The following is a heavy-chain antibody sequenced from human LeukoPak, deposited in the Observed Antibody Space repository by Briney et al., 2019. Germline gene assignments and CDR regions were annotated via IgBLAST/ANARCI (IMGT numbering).Heavy chain of an antibody. CDR3: ASRTPFRYYFDY. CDR2: IYYSGST. V-gene: IGHV4-59*12. J-gene: IGHJ4*02. Sequence: PSETLSLTCTVSGASISFYYWSWIRQPPGKGLEWIGYIYYSGSTNYNPSLKSRVTISVDKSKNQFSLKLSSVTAADTAVYYCASRTPFRYYFDYWGQGTLVTVST. D-gene: IGHD3-16*01. CDR1: GASISFYY.